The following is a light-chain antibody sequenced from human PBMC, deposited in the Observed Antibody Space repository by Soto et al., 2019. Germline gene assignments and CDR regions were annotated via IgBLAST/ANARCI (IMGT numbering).Light chain of an antibody. CDR1: QSVSSSY. Sequence: EIVLTQSPGTLSLSPGERATLSCRASQSVSSSYLAWYQQKPGQAPRLLIYGASSRATDIPDRFSGSGSGTDFTLTISRLEPEDLAVYYCPQYGSSPFTFDHGTRLEV. CDR2: GAS. CDR3: PQYGSSPFT. J-gene: IGKJ5*01. V-gene: IGKV3-20*01.